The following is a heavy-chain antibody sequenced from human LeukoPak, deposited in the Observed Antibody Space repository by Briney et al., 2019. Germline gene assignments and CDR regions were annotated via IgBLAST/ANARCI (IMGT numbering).Heavy chain of an antibody. CDR2: LYHLGST. V-gene: IGHV4-39*01. CDR3: AGPLSDKRGFGY. D-gene: IGHD2/OR15-2a*01. Sequence: SETLSLTCTVSGGAISTNGYYWGWIRQPPGKGLEWIGSLYHLGSTYYNASLKSRVTMSVDTSQNQFSLRLISVTAADTAVYYCAGPLSDKRGFGYWGQGTLVTVSS. J-gene: IGHJ4*02. CDR1: GGAISTNGYY.